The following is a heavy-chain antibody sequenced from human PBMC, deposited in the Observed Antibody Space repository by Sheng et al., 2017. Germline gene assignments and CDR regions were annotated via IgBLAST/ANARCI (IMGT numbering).Heavy chain of an antibody. D-gene: IGHD2-21*01. J-gene: IGHJ3*02. CDR2: SIIVEAP. V-gene: IGHV4-34*01. CDR1: GGSFSGYY. CDR3: ARAPAVVVILFDI. Sequence: QVQLQQWGAGLLKPSETLSLTCAVYGGSFSGYYWSWIRQPPGKGRGVDWGKSIIVEAPTTTRPSKSRVTISVDTSKNQFSLKLSSVTAADTAVYYCARAPAVVVILFDIWGQGTMVTVSS.